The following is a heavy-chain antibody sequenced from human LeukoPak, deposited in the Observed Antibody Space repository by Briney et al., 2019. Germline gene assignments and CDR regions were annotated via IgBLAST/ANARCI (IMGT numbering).Heavy chain of an antibody. V-gene: IGHV4-34*01. CDR1: GGSFSGYY. D-gene: IGHD2-15*01. CDR3: ARGPASVVAPSYYFDY. J-gene: IGHJ4*02. CDR2: INHSGST. Sequence: SETLSLTCAVYGGSFSGYYWSWIRQPSGKGLEWIGEINHSGSTNYNPSLKSRVTISVDTSKNQFSLKLSSVTAADTAVYYCARGPASVVAPSYYFDYWGQGTLVTVSS.